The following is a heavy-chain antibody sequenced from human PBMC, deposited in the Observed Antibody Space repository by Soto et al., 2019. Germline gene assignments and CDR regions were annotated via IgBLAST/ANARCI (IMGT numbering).Heavy chain of an antibody. D-gene: IGHD4-17*01. V-gene: IGHV4-59*01. CDR1: GGSIRGYS. Sequence: SETLSLTYTVSGGSIRGYSWSWIRQPQGKGLEWIGYVYYSGGTNYSPSFKDRVTISVDTTENQFSLKVNSVTAADTAVYYCAREETPVSPHYFYYGLDAWGQGTTVTVSS. CDR3: AREETPVSPHYFYYGLDA. J-gene: IGHJ6*02. CDR2: VYYSGGT.